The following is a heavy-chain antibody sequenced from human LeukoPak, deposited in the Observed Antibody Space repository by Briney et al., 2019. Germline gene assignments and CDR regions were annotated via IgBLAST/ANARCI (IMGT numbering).Heavy chain of an antibody. CDR1: GFTFSTSD. J-gene: IGHJ3*01. Sequence: GGSLRLSCATSGFTFSTSDMHWVRQAPGKGLEWVSFIQYDGSRKNYVDSVKGRFTISRDNTKNTLYLQMFSLRPEDTAVYFCAKDLILWGQGTVVTVSS. V-gene: IGHV3-30*02. CDR3: AKDLIL. CDR2: IQYDGSRK.